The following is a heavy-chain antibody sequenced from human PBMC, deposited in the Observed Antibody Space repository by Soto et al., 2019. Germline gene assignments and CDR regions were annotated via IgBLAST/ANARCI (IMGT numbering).Heavy chain of an antibody. CDR3: ARTGRYGGNEFDY. CDR1: GYSISSNNW. CDR2: IYYSGST. J-gene: IGHJ4*02. D-gene: IGHD2-15*01. Sequence: PSETLSLTCAVSGYSISSNNWWGWIRQSPGKGLEWIGYIYYSGSTYYNPSLKSRVTMSVDTSKNQFSLRLSSVTAVDTAVYYCARTGRYGGNEFDYWGQGTQVTVSS. V-gene: IGHV4-28*01.